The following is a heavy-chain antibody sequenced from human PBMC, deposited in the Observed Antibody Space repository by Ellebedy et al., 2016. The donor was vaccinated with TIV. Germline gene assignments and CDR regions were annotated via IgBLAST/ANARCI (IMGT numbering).Heavy chain of an antibody. D-gene: IGHD3-10*01. CDR2: ISGTGTSI. CDR1: GFTFRDSS. Sequence: GGSLRLSCAASGFTFRDSSINWVRQAPGKGLEWISYISGTGTSIYYADSVKGRFTISRDNAKNSLYLQMNSLRAEDTAVYYCARDCGELPNCGFDYWGQGTLVTVSS. J-gene: IGHJ4*02. CDR3: ARDCGELPNCGFDY. V-gene: IGHV3-21*05.